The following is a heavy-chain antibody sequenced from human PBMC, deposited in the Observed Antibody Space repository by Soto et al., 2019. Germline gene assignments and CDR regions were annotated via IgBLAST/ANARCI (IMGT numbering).Heavy chain of an antibody. J-gene: IGHJ6*02. Sequence: QVQLQESGPGLVKPSETLSLTCTVSGDSISRYYWSWIRLSPGKGLEWIGYIYYSGETNYNPSVKRRVTISVYRTKNQFSLKLSSVTAADTAVYYCARDQGGEFLKGSGMDVWGQGTTVTVSS. V-gene: IGHV4-59*01. CDR2: IYYSGET. CDR3: ARDQGGEFLKGSGMDV. CDR1: GDSISRYY. D-gene: IGHD3-10*01.